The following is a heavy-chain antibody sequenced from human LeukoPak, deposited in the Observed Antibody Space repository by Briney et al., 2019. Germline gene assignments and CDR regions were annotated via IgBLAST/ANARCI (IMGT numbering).Heavy chain of an antibody. V-gene: IGHV4-34*01. J-gene: IGHJ4*02. CDR2: INHSGST. Sequence: SETLSLTCAVYGGSFSGYYWSWIRQPPGKGLEWIGEINHSGSTNYNPSLKSRVTISVDTSKNQFSLKLGSVTAADTAVYYCARRRRLKNYYDSSGPRGFDYWGQGTLVTVSS. CDR3: ARRRRLKNYYDSSGPRGFDY. D-gene: IGHD3-22*01. CDR1: GGSFSGYY.